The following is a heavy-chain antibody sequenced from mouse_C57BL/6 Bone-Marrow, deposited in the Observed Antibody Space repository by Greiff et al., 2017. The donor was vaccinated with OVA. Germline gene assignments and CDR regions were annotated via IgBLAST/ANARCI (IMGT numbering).Heavy chain of an antibody. Sequence: EVKLVESGGGLVKPGGSLKLSCAASGFTFSDYGMHWVRQAPEKGLEWVAYISSGSSTIYYADTVKGRFTISRDNAKNTLFLQMTSLRSEDTAMYYCARRLTGRAYYFDYWGQGTTLTVSS. J-gene: IGHJ2*01. CDR2: ISSGSSTI. CDR1: GFTFSDYG. CDR3: ARRLTGRAYYFDY. V-gene: IGHV5-17*01. D-gene: IGHD4-1*01.